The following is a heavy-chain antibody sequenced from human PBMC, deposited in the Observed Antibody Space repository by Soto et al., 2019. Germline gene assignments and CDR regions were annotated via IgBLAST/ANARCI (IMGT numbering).Heavy chain of an antibody. Sequence: PSETLSLTCTVSGGSISSYYWSWIRQPPGKGLEWIGYIYYSGSTNYNPSLKSRVTISVDTSKNQFSLKLSSVTAADTAVYYCARATYYYDSSGRSYYFDYWGQGTLVTVSS. V-gene: IGHV4-59*01. D-gene: IGHD3-22*01. J-gene: IGHJ4*02. CDR1: GGSISSYY. CDR3: ARATYYYDSSGRSYYFDY. CDR2: IYYSGST.